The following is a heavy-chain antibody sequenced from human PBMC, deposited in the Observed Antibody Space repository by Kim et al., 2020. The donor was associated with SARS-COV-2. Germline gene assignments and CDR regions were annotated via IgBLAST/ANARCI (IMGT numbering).Heavy chain of an antibody. CDR3: VISGGSDTIN. J-gene: IGHJ4*02. Sequence: GGSQRLSCAASGFTFSTYWMCWVRQAPGRGLEWVANINEDGNEKYYVDSVRGRFTISRDNAKNSLYLQVNSLRVEDTAVYYCVISGGSDTINWGQGTLITVSS. V-gene: IGHV3-7*03. D-gene: IGHD3-16*01. CDR1: GFTFSTYW. CDR2: INEDGNEK.